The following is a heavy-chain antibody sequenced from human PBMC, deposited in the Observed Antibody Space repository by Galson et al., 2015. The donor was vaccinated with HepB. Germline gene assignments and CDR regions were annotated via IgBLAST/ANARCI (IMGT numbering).Heavy chain of an antibody. Sequence: SVKVSCKASGYTFTSYYMHWVRQAPGQGLEWMGIINPGGGSTSYAQNFQGRVTMTRDTSTSTVYMDLSTLRSDDTAVYYCARVGGYNRVGGDYWGQGTLVTVSS. CDR1: GYTFTSYY. CDR3: ARVGGYNRVGGDY. D-gene: IGHD5-24*01. V-gene: IGHV1-46*01. J-gene: IGHJ4*02. CDR2: INPGGGST.